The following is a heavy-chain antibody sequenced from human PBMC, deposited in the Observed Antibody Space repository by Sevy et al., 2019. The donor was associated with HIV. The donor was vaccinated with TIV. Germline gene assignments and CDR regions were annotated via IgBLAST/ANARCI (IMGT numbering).Heavy chain of an antibody. CDR1: GGSISSYY. Sequence: SETLSLTCTVSGGSISSYYWSWIRQPPGKGLEWIGYIYYSGSTNYNPSLKSRVTISVDTSKNQFSLKLSSVTAADTALYYCARSSGPYYDFWSGYYTGYFDYWGQGTLVTVSS. J-gene: IGHJ4*02. D-gene: IGHD3-3*01. CDR2: IYYSGST. CDR3: ARSSGPYYDFWSGYYTGYFDY. V-gene: IGHV4-59*13.